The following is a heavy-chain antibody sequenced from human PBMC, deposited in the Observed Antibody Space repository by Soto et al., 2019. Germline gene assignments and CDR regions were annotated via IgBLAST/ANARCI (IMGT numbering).Heavy chain of an antibody. Sequence: QVQLVQSGAEVKKPGASVKVSCKASGYSFIGYGFSWVRQAPGQGLEYMGWISAYNGDTHYAQSLQGRVTMTTETSTSTAYMELRSLRPDDTAVYYCARDGALYGDYGGYLGQGTLVTVSS. J-gene: IGHJ4*02. CDR2: ISAYNGDT. CDR3: ARDGALYGDYGGY. V-gene: IGHV1-18*01. D-gene: IGHD4-17*01. CDR1: GYSFIGYG.